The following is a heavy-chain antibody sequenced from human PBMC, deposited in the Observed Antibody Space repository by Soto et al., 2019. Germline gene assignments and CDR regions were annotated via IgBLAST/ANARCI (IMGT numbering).Heavy chain of an antibody. V-gene: IGHV3-21*01. CDR2: IGTSGPSI. Sequence: GGSLRLSCAASGLTFSSYSMHWVRQAPGKGLEWVSSIGTSGPSIFYADSAKGRFIISRDNARNSLDLQMNSLRAEDTALYYCAGGSPFGASGSYYDYWGQGTLVTVSS. D-gene: IGHD3-10*01. CDR1: GLTFSSYS. CDR3: AGGSPFGASGSYYDY. J-gene: IGHJ4*02.